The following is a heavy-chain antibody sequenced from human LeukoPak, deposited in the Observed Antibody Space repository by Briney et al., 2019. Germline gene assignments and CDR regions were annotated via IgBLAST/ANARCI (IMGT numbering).Heavy chain of an antibody. CDR2: IYYSGYT. J-gene: IGHJ6*03. CDR3: ARTTMVRGTYYMDV. D-gene: IGHD3-10*01. CDR1: GYSISSGYY. V-gene: IGHV4-61*01. Sequence: SETLSLTCTVSGYSISSGYYWCWIRQPPGKRLEWIGYIYYSGYTNYNPSLKSRVTISVDTSKNQFSLKLSSVTAADTAVYYRARTTMVRGTYYMDVWGKGTTVTISS.